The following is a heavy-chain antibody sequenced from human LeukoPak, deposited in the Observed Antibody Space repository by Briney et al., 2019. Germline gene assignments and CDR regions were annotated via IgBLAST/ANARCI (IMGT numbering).Heavy chain of an antibody. V-gene: IGHV4-34*01. CDR1: GESFSGYY. CDR3: ARSLPNYYGSGSYLYY. Sequence: PSETLSLTCAVYGESFSGYYWSWIRQPPGKGLEWIGEINHSGSTNYNPSLKSRVTTSVDTSKNQFSLKLSSVTAADTAVYYCARSLPNYYGSGSYLYYWGQGTLVTVSS. CDR2: INHSGST. D-gene: IGHD3-10*01. J-gene: IGHJ4*02.